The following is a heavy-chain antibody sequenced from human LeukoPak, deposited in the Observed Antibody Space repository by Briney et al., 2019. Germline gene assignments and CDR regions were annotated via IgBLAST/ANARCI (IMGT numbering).Heavy chain of an antibody. Sequence: SQTLSLTCTVSGGSISSYYWSWVRQPPGHGLGWNGHTHYSGTTNFNPSLKSRFTISVDTSKNQFSLNLSAVTAADTAVYYCARRTYEGIDYWGQGTLVTVSS. CDR3: ARRTYEGIDY. D-gene: IGHD3-10*01. J-gene: IGHJ4*02. CDR2: THYSGTT. V-gene: IGHV4-59*08. CDR1: GGSISSYY.